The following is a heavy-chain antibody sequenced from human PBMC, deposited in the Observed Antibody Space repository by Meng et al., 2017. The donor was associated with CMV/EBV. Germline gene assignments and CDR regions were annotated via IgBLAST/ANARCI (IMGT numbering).Heavy chain of an antibody. V-gene: IGHV4-59*01. CDR3: ARGLVRSAFDY. CDR2: IYYSGST. J-gene: IGHJ4*02. Sequence: SQTLSLTCAVYGGSFSGYYWSWIRQPPGKGLEWIGYIYYSGSTNYNPPLKSRVTISVDTSKNQFSLKLSSVTAADTAVYYCARGLVRSAFDYWGQGTLVTVSS. CDR1: GGSFSGYY. D-gene: IGHD4-17*01.